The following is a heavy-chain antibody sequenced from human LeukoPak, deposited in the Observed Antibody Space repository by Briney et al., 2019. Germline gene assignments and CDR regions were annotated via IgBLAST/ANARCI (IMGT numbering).Heavy chain of an antibody. Sequence: SETLSLTCAVSGGSISSSNWWSWVRQPPGKGLEWIGEIYHSGGTNYNPSLKSRVTISVDKSKNQFSLKLSSVTAADTAVYYCASTTVTTGLGGFDPWGQGTLVTVSS. D-gene: IGHD4-17*01. CDR1: GGSISSSNW. CDR2: IYHSGGT. CDR3: ASTTVTTGLGGFDP. J-gene: IGHJ5*02. V-gene: IGHV4-4*02.